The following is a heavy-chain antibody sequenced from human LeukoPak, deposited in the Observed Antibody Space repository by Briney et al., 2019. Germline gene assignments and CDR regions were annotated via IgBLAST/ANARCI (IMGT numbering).Heavy chain of an antibody. D-gene: IGHD3-3*01. J-gene: IGHJ6*02. CDR2: IYYSGST. Sequence: SETLSLTCTVSGGSISSSSYYWGWIRQPPGKGLEWIGSIYYSGSTYYNPSLKSRVTISVDTSKNQFSLKLSSVTAADTAVYYCARLSGYYYYYYYGMDVWGQGTTVTVSS. V-gene: IGHV4-39*01. CDR3: ARLSGYYYYYYYGMDV. CDR1: GGSISSSSYY.